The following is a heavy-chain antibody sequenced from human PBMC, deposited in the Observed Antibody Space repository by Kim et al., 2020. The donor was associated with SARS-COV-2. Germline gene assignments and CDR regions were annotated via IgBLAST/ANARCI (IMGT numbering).Heavy chain of an antibody. CDR1: GFNFRIYA. CDR2: SSNSGDIT. D-gene: IGHD1-26*01. V-gene: IGHV3-23*05. Sequence: GGSLRLSCVASGFNFRIYAMSWVRQAPGRGLECVSTSSNSGDITYEDSLKGRFTISRDDSTSTLYLQMSSLRVDDTSIYYCAREPLVSGNDYWGHGTPVAV. CDR3: AREPLVSGNDY. J-gene: IGHJ4*01.